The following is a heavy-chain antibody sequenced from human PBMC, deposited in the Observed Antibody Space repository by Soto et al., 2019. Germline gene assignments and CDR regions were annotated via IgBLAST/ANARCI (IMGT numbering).Heavy chain of an antibody. CDR1: GFTFSSYA. Sequence: EVQLLESGGGLVQPGGSLRLSCAASGFTFSSYAMSWVRQAPGKGLEWVSTFSGGGGSTYHADSVKGRFTISRDNSKNTLYLQMNSLRAEDTAVYYCAKGGGIAAGASDYRGQGTLVTVSS. V-gene: IGHV3-23*01. CDR3: AKGGGIAAGASDY. D-gene: IGHD6-13*01. J-gene: IGHJ4*02. CDR2: FSGGGGST.